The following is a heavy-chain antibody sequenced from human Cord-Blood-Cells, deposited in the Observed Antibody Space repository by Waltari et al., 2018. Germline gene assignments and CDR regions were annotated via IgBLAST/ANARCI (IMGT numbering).Heavy chain of an antibody. Sequence: EVQLVESGGGLIQPGGSLRLSCAASGLSVGSNYMSWVRQAPGKGLEWVSVIYSGGSTYYADSVKGRFTISRDNSKNTLYLQMNSLRAEDTAVYYCARDVHDSSGYYPHWGQGTLVTVSS. D-gene: IGHD3-22*01. J-gene: IGHJ4*02. CDR3: ARDVHDSSGYYPH. CDR2: IYSGGST. CDR1: GLSVGSNY. V-gene: IGHV3-53*01.